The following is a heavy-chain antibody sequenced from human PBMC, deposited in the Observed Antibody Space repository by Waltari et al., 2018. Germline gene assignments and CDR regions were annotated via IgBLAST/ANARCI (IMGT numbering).Heavy chain of an antibody. Sequence: GGTFSSYAISWVRQAPGQGLEWMGGIIPIFGTANYAQKFQGRVTITADESTSTAYMELSSLRSEDTAVYYCARVASPRGAFDIWGQGTMVTVSS. CDR2: IIPIFGTA. D-gene: IGHD1-26*01. CDR1: GGTFSSYA. J-gene: IGHJ3*02. V-gene: IGHV1-69*01. CDR3: ARVASPRGAFDI.